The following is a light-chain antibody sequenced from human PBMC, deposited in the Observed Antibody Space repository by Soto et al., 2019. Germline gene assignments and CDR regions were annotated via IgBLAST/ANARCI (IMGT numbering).Light chain of an antibody. Sequence: EIVLTQSPATLSLSPGERATLSCRASQSVGSYLAWYQQKPGRAPRLLIYDASNRATGIPARFSGGGPGTDFALTISRLEPEDFAIYYCQQRFNWPWTFGQGTNVEIK. CDR3: QQRFNWPWT. V-gene: IGKV3-11*01. CDR1: QSVGSY. J-gene: IGKJ1*01. CDR2: DAS.